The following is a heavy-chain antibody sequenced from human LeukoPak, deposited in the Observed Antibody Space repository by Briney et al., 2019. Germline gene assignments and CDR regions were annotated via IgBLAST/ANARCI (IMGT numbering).Heavy chain of an antibody. D-gene: IGHD4-17*01. V-gene: IGHV3-23*01. J-gene: IGHJ4*02. CDR2: ISGSGGST. CDR1: GFTFSSYW. Sequence: GGSLRLSCAASGFTFSSYWMSWVRQAPGKGLEWVSAISGSGGSTYYADSVKGRFTISRDNSKNTLYLQMNSLRAEDTAVCYCAKARDYGDYPWYFDYWGQGTLVTVSS. CDR3: AKARDYGDYPWYFDY.